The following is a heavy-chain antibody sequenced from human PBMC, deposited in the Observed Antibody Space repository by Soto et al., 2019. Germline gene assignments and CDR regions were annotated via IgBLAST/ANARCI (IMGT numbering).Heavy chain of an antibody. CDR3: AKNGRAAAMYNWFDP. V-gene: IGHV3-23*01. J-gene: IGHJ5*02. CDR1: GFTFSSYA. D-gene: IGHD6-13*01. Sequence: EVQLLESGGGLVQPGGSLRLSCTGSGFTFSSYAMNWVRQAPGKGLECVSTISGSGGTTYYADSVKGRFTISRDNSKNTLYLQMSSLRVEDTAVYDCAKNGRAAAMYNWFDPWGQGTLVTVPS. CDR2: ISGSGGTT.